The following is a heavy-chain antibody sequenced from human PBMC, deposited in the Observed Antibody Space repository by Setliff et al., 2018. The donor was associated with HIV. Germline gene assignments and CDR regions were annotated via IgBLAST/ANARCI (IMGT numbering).Heavy chain of an antibody. CDR3: ARGRGESRTNYFDY. V-gene: IGHV3-7*03. CDR2: IRQDGSEQ. Sequence: GGSLRLSCAAPGFTFSNYWMSWVRQAPGKGLEWVANIRQDGSEQFYVDSVKGRFTISRDNAKNSLYLQMNSLRAEDTAVYFCARGRGESRTNYFDYWGQGSLVTVSS. J-gene: IGHJ4*02. CDR1: GFTFSNYW.